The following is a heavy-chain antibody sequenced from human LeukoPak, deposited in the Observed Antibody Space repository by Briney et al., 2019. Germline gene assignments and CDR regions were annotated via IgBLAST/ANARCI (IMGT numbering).Heavy chain of an antibody. CDR3: ARDGCDSSTRYVGWFDP. CDR2: ISSSSSTI. V-gene: IGHV3-48*01. J-gene: IGHJ5*02. D-gene: IGHD2-2*01. CDR1: GFTFSSYS. Sequence: GGSLRLSCAASGFTFSSYSMNWVRQAPGKGLEWVSYISSSSSTIYYADSVKGRFTISRDNAKNSLYLQMNSLRAEDTAVYYCARDGCDSSTRYVGWFDPWGQGTLVTVSS.